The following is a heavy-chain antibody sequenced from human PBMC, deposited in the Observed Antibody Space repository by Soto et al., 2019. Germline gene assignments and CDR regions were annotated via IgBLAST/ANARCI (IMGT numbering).Heavy chain of an antibody. CDR2: IIPIFGTA. V-gene: IGHV1-69*13. CDR1: GGTFSSYA. CDR3: ARWSGGISGYYQTTTRALRYYYYGMDV. J-gene: IGHJ6*02. Sequence: GASVKVSCKASGGTFSSYAISWVRQAPGQGLEWMGGIIPIFGTANYAQKFQGRVTITADESTSTAYMELSSLRSEDTAVYYCARWSGGISGYYQTTTRALRYYYYGMDVWGQGTTVTVSS. D-gene: IGHD3-22*01.